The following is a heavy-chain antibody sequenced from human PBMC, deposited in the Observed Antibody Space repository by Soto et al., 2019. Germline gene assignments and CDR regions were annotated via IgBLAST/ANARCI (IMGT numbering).Heavy chain of an antibody. CDR3: ARPKRGKSYYYDSSGYYYPDY. CDR2: ISYDGSNK. V-gene: IGHV3-30-3*01. D-gene: IGHD3-22*01. CDR1: GFTFSSYA. Sequence: PGGSLSLSCAASGFTFSSYAMHWVRQAPGKGLEWVAVISYDGSNKYYADSVKGRFTISRDNSKNTLYLQMNSPRAEDTAVYYCARPKRGKSYYYDSSGYYYPDYWGQGTLVTVSS. J-gene: IGHJ4*02.